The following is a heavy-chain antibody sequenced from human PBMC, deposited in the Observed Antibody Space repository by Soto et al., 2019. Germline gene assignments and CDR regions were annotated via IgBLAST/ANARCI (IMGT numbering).Heavy chain of an antibody. Sequence: EVHLVESGGGLVKPGESLRLSCEASGFTFSRVSMNWDRQVPGKGLEWVASISSGSSDTWYADSVKGRFIISRDNAQNSLFLQMNTLRPEDTAMYYCARVAYWGPGTQVTVSS. CDR1: GFTFSRVS. J-gene: IGHJ4*02. CDR2: ISSGSSDT. CDR3: ARVAY. V-gene: IGHV3-21*01.